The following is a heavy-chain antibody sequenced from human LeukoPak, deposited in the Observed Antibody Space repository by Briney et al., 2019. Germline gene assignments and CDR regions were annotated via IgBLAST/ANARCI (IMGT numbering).Heavy chain of an antibody. D-gene: IGHD2-2*01. V-gene: IGHV4-39*01. CDR2: IYYSGST. CDR3: ARHALEQGSVPAAIDY. Sequence: SETLSLTCTVSGGSISSSSYYWGWIRQPPGKGLEWIGSIYYSGSTYYNPSLKSRVTISVDTSKNQFSLKLSSVTAADTAVYYCARHALEQGSVPAAIDYWGQGTLVTVSS. CDR1: GGSISSSSYY. J-gene: IGHJ4*02.